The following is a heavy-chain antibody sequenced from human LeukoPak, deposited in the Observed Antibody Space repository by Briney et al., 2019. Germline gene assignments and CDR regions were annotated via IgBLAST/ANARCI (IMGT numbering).Heavy chain of an antibody. V-gene: IGHV1-8*01. J-gene: IGHJ6*03. CDR3: ARGSPIGIAARLKYYYMDV. CDR2: MNPNSGNT. D-gene: IGHD6-6*01. Sequence: ASVKLSCRASGYTFTSYDINWVRQATGQGREWMGWMNPNSGNTGYAQKFQGRVTMTRNTSISTAYMELSSLRSEDTAVYYCARGSPIGIAARLKYYYMDVWGKGTTVTVSS. CDR1: GYTFTSYD.